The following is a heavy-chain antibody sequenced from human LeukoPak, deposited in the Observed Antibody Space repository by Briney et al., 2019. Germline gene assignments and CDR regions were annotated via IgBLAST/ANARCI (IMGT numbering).Heavy chain of an antibody. Sequence: SETLSLTCTVSGGSISSGGYYWSWIRQHPGKGLEWIGYTYYSGSTYYNPSLKSRVTISVDTSKNQFSLKLSSVTAADTAVYYCARGDYLYYFDYWGQGTLVTVSS. J-gene: IGHJ4*02. V-gene: IGHV4-31*03. CDR1: GGSISSGGYY. CDR2: TYYSGST. D-gene: IGHD4-17*01. CDR3: ARGDYLYYFDY.